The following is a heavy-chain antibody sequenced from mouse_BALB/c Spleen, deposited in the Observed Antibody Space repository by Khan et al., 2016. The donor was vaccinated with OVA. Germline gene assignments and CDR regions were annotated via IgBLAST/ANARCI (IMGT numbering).Heavy chain of an antibody. V-gene: IGHV5-6-4*01. CDR2: ITSGGSYT. CDR1: GFTFSSYS. D-gene: IGHD1-1*01. Sequence: EVQLVESGGGLVKPGGSLRLSCAASGFTFSSYSMSWVRQTPEKRLEWVATITSGGSYTYYPDSVQGRFTISRDTAKNTLILQMSSLESDDAAIYYCTRGRNYYGSSFYFDYWGQGTTLTVSS. CDR3: TRGRNYYGSSFYFDY. J-gene: IGHJ2*01.